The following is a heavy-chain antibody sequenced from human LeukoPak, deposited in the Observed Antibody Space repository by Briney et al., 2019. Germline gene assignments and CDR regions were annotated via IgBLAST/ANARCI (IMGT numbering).Heavy chain of an antibody. V-gene: IGHV4-30-4*01. CDR3: AREGYSYGHHDAFDI. CDR2: NYCSWST. D-gene: IGHD5-18*01. Sequence: SETLSLTCTVSGGSISSCVYYWSWLRQPPGKGLEGIGYNYCSWSTYYNPSLKSRVTISVDTSKNQFSLKLSSVTAADTAVYYCAREGYSYGHHDAFDIWGQGTMVTVSS. CDR1: GGSISSCVYY. J-gene: IGHJ3*02.